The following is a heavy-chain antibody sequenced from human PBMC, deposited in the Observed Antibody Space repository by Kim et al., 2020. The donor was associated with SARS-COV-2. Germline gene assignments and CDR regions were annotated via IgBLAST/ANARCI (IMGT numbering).Heavy chain of an antibody. D-gene: IGHD3-10*01. CDR2: IYYSGST. Sequence: SETLSLTCTVSGGSISSYYWSWIRQPPGKGLEWIGYIYYSGSTNYNPSLKSRVTISVDTSKNQFSLKLSSVTAADTAVYYCAREARMGQVALGYYGSGSYPEYGGMDVWGQGTTVTVSS. CDR1: GGSISSYY. CDR3: AREARMGQVALGYYGSGSYPEYGGMDV. V-gene: IGHV4-59*01. J-gene: IGHJ6*02.